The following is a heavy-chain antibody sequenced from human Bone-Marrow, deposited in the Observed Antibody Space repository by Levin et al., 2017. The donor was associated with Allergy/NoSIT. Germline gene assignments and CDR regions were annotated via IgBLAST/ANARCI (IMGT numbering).Heavy chain of an antibody. CDR3: ARDHITIFDLYVDD. J-gene: IGHJ4*02. V-gene: IGHV3-48*02. D-gene: IGHD3-9*01. CDR1: GFTFSSHS. CDR2: ISTTSSTI. Sequence: PGGSLRLSCAASGFTFSSHSMNWVRQAPGKGLEWVSYISTTSSTIYYADSVKGPFTISRDNAKNSLYLQMNSLRDEDTAVYYCARDHITIFDLYVDDWGAGTLVTVS.